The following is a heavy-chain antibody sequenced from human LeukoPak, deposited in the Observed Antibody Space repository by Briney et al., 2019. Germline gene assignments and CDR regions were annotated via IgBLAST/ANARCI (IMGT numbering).Heavy chain of an antibody. CDR3: ARGITMMIVAPGY. CDR2: LYSNSIT. D-gene: IGHD3-22*01. CDR1: GFTVNNNY. Sequence: PGGSLRLSCAASGFTVNNNYMTWVRQAPGKGLEWVSVLYSNSITYYADSVKGRFTITRDSSKNTLYLQMNSLRAEDTAVYYCARGITMMIVAPGYWGQGTLVTVSP. J-gene: IGHJ4*02. V-gene: IGHV3-53*01.